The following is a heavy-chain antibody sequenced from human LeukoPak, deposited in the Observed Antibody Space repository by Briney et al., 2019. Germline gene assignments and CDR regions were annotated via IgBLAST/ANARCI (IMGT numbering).Heavy chain of an antibody. CDR3: ARGGGDYNGSGDWFDP. D-gene: IGHD3-10*01. CDR2: IYYTGQT. Sequence: SETLSLTCSVSGDSISNYYWTWIRQPPGKGLGWIGYIYYTGQTSYNPSLKSRVTISVDTSKGHFSLRLTSVTAADTAIYYCARGGGDYNGSGDWFDPWGQGTLVTVSS. V-gene: IGHV4-59*01. J-gene: IGHJ5*02. CDR1: GDSISNYY.